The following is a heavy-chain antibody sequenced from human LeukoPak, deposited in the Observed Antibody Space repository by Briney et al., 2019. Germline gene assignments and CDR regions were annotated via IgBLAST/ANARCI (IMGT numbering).Heavy chain of an antibody. J-gene: IGHJ3*02. Sequence: ASVKVSCKVSGYTLTELSMHWVRQAPGKGLEWMGGFDPEDGETIYAQKFQGRVTMTEDTSTDTAYMELSSLRSEDTAVYYCATAPISLQYYDILTGYFAPYAFDIWGQGTMVTVSS. CDR3: ATAPISLQYYDILTGYFAPYAFDI. CDR1: GYTLTELS. CDR2: FDPEDGET. V-gene: IGHV1-24*01. D-gene: IGHD3-9*01.